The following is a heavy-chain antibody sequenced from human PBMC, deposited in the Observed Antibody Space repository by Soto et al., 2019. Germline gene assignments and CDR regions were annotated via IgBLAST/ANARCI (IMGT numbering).Heavy chain of an antibody. Sequence: QVQLVQSGAAVKKPGSSVKVSCKASGGTFSSYAISWVRQAPGQGLEWMGGIIPIIGTANYAPKFQSRVTMTADESTSTAYMELSSLRSEDTAVYYCARDGYSSGWSYVWFEPWGQGTLVTVSS. CDR2: IIPIIGTA. V-gene: IGHV1-69*01. D-gene: IGHD6-19*01. CDR3: ARDGYSSGWSYVWFEP. CDR1: GGTFSSYA. J-gene: IGHJ5*02.